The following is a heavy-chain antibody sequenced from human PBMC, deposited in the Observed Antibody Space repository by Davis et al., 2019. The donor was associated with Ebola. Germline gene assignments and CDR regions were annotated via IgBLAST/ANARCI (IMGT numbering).Heavy chain of an antibody. J-gene: IGHJ4*02. CDR1: GFTFSTYS. Sequence: GSLRLSCAVSGFTFSTYSMNWVRQAPGKGLEWVSYISTTSRTIYYADSVKGRFTISRDNAKNSLYLQMNSLRDEDTAVYYCARETSTGWLAQGYWGQGTLVTVSS. V-gene: IGHV3-48*02. D-gene: IGHD3-22*01. CDR2: ISTTSRTI. CDR3: ARETSTGWLAQGY.